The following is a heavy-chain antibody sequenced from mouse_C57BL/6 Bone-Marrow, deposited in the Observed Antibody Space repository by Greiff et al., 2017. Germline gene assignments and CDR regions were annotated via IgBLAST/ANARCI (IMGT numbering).Heavy chain of an antibody. CDR2: IYPRDGST. CDR3: ARDYGSSYWYFDV. V-gene: IGHV1-85*01. Sequence: VQRVESGPELVKPGASVKLSCKASGYTFTSYDINWVKQRPGQGLEWIGWIYPRDGSTKYNEKFKGKATLTVDTSSSTAYMELHRLTSEDSAVYVCARDYGSSYWYFDVWGTGTTVTVSS. D-gene: IGHD1-1*01. J-gene: IGHJ1*03. CDR1: GYTFTSYD.